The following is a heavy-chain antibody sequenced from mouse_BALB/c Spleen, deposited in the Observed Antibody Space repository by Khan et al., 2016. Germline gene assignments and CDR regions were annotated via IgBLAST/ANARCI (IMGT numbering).Heavy chain of an antibody. D-gene: IGHD2-14*01. CDR3: ARNYRYDGAWFAY. CDR1: GYSITSDYA. Sequence: EVKLEESGPGLVKPSQSLSLTCTVTGYSITSDYAWNWIRQFPGNKLEWMGYISYSGSTSYNPSLKSRISITRDTSKNQFFLQLNSVTTEVTATYYCARNYRYDGAWFAYWGQGTLVTVSA. CDR2: ISYSGST. V-gene: IGHV3-2*02. J-gene: IGHJ3*01.